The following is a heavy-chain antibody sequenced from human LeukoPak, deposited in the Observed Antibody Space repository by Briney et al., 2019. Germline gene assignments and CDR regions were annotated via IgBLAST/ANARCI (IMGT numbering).Heavy chain of an antibody. V-gene: IGHV4-59*01. CDR2: IYYSGST. J-gene: IGHJ5*02. CDR1: GGSISSYY. D-gene: IGHD6-13*01. CDR3: ARFIAAAGDNWFDP. Sequence: SETLSLTCTVSGGSISSYYWSWIRQPPGKGLEWIGYIYYSGSTNYNPSLKSRVTISVDTSKNQFSLKLSSVTAADTAVYYCARFIAAAGDNWFDPWAREPWSPSPQ.